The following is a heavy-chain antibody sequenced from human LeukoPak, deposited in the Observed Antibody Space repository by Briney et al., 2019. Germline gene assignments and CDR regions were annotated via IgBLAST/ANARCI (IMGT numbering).Heavy chain of an antibody. V-gene: IGHV3-33*01. CDR1: GFTFSSYG. CDR2: IWYDGSNK. CDR3: ARRYAQIFDY. D-gene: IGHD2-2*01. Sequence: GGSLRLSCAASGFTFSSYGMHWVRQAPGTGLEWVAVIWYDGSNKYYADSVKGRFTISRDNSKNTLYLQMNSLRAEDTAVYYCARRYAQIFDYWGQGTLVTVSS. J-gene: IGHJ4*02.